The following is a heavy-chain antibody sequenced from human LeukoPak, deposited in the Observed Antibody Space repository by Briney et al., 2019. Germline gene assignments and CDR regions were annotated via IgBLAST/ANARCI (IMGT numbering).Heavy chain of an antibody. J-gene: IGHJ4*02. CDR1: GFTFSNFA. CDR2: ITGGSGAK. D-gene: IGHD5-24*01. CDR3: ARDGAGYNY. V-gene: IGHV3-21*01. Sequence: PGGSLRLSCTASGFTFSNFAMSWVRQAPGKGLEWVSTITGGSGAKYYADSVKGRFTISRDNAKNSLYLQMNSLRAEDTAVYYCARDGAGYNYWGQGTLVTVSS.